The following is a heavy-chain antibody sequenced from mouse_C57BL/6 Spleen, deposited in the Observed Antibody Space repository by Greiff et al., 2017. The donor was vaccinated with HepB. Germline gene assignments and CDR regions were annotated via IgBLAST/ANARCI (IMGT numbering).Heavy chain of an antibody. D-gene: IGHD1-1*01. CDR2: IDPENGDT. CDR1: GFNIKDDY. CDR3: STGAYYGSRYFDY. Sequence: VQLQQSGAELVRPGASVKLSCTASGFNIKDDYMHWVKQRPEQGLEWIGWIDPENGDTEYASKFQGKATITADTSSNTAYLQLSSLTSEDTALYYCSTGAYYGSRYFDYWGQGTTRTVSS. V-gene: IGHV14-4*01. J-gene: IGHJ2*01.